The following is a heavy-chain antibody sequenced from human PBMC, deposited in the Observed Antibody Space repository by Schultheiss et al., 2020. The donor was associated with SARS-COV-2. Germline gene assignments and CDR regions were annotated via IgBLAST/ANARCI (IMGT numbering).Heavy chain of an antibody. V-gene: IGHV1-69*11. Sequence: SVKVSCKASGGTFSSYAISWVRQAPGQGLEWMGIINPSGGSTSYAQKFQGRVTITADESTSTAYMELSSLRSEDTAVYYCARGYYDSSGYSIPYWGQGTLVTVSS. CDR2: INPSGGST. D-gene: IGHD3-22*01. CDR3: ARGYYDSSGYSIPY. CDR1: GGTFSSYA. J-gene: IGHJ4*02.